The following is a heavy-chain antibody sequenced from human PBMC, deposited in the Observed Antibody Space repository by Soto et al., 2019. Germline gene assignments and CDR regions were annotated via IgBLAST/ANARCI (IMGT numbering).Heavy chain of an antibody. Sequence: EVHMLESGGGLVQPGGSLRLSCAASGFTFSNHGMTWVRQAPGKGLECVSGISGNGLNTYYADSVKGRFTISRDNSRNRMYLQMNSLRVEDAALYYCARRVDYGDFVLDFSGQWTMVTVSS. D-gene: IGHD4-17*01. CDR1: GFTFSNHG. V-gene: IGHV3-23*01. CDR3: ARRVDYGDFVLDF. J-gene: IGHJ3*01. CDR2: ISGNGLNT.